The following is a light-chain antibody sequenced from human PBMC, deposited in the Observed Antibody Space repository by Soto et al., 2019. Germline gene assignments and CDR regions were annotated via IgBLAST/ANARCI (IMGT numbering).Light chain of an antibody. V-gene: IGKV3-15*01. Sequence: EIVLTQSPGTLSLSPGERATLSCRASESVSRNYLAWYQQKPGQAPRLLIYGASARATGIPARFSGSGSGTEFTLSISGLQSEDFAVYYCQQYDNWWTFGQGTKVDIK. CDR2: GAS. J-gene: IGKJ1*01. CDR3: QQYDNWWT. CDR1: ESVSRN.